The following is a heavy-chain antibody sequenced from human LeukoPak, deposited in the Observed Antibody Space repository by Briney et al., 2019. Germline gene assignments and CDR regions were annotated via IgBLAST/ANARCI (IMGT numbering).Heavy chain of an antibody. V-gene: IGHV4-34*01. CDR1: GGSFSGYY. CDR2: INHSGST. Sequence: PSETLSLTCAVYGGSFSGYYWSWIRQPPGKGLEWIGEINHSGSTNYNPSLKSRVTISVDTSKNQFSLKLSSVTAADTAVYYCARGDCSGGSCYPWFDPWGQGTLVTGSS. J-gene: IGHJ5*02. CDR3: ARGDCSGGSCYPWFDP. D-gene: IGHD2-15*01.